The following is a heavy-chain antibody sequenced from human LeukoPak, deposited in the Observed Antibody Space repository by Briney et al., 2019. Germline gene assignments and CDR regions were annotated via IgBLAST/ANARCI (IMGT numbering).Heavy chain of an antibody. CDR1: GGSFSGYY. CDR3: AREGLWYDTVTDYYYGMDV. V-gene: IGHV4-34*01. D-gene: IGHD3-9*01. Sequence: SETLSLTCAVYGGSFSGYYRSWIRQPPGKGLEWIGEINHSGSTNYNPSLKSRVTISVDTSKNQFSLKLSSVTAADTAVYYCAREGLWYDTVTDYYYGMDVWGQGTTVTVSS. J-gene: IGHJ6*02. CDR2: INHSGST.